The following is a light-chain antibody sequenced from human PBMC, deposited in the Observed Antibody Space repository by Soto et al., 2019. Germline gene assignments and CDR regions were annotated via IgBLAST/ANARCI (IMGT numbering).Light chain of an antibody. CDR2: DNY. J-gene: IGLJ2*01. V-gene: IGLV1-51*01. CDR1: SSNIGSNY. Sequence: QSVLKQPPSVSAAPGQRVTISCSGSSSNIGSNYVSWYQQLPGTAPKLLIYDNYKRPSGIPDRFSGSTSGTSATLAIAGLQTGDEADYYCDSWDNSLIVVLFGGGTKLTVL. CDR3: DSWDNSLIVVL.